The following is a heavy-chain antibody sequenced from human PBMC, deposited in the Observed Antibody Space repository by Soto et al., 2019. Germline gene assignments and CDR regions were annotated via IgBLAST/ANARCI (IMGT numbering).Heavy chain of an antibody. CDR2: ISYDGSNK. Sequence: QVQLVESGGGVVQPGRSLRLSCAASGFTFSSYAMHWVRQAPGKGLEWVAVISYDGSNKYYADSVKGRFTISRDNSKNPLYLQMNSLRAEDTAVYYCARVPGRDYDSSGYYGEWVCYFDYWGQGTLVAVSS. CDR3: ARVPGRDYDSSGYYGEWVCYFDY. D-gene: IGHD3-22*01. J-gene: IGHJ4*02. V-gene: IGHV3-30-3*01. CDR1: GFTFSSYA.